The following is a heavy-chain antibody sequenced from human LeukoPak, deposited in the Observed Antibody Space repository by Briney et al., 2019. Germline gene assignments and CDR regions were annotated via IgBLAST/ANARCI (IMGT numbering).Heavy chain of an antibody. CDR1: GGSISSGEDY. D-gene: IGHD3-16*02. CDR2: IYYSGST. V-gene: IGHV4-31*03. J-gene: IGHJ5*02. CDR3: ARDRIAGRWFDP. Sequence: SETLSLTCTASGGSISSGEDYWSWIRQHPGKGLEWIGYIYYSGSTYYNPSLKSRVIISVYTSKNQFSLKLSSVTAADTAVHYCARDRIAGRWFDPWGQGTLVTVSS.